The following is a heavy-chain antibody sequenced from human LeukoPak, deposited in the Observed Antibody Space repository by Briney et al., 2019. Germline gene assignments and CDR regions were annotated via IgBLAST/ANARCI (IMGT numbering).Heavy chain of an antibody. CDR2: FDPEDGET. D-gene: IGHD3-10*01. Sequence: GASVKVSCKVSGYTLTELSMHWVRQAPGKGLEWMGGFDPEDGETIYAQKFQGRVTITADKSTSTAYMELSSLRSEDTAVYYCARVLSAVRIDAFDIWGQGTMVTVSS. CDR1: GYTLTELS. V-gene: IGHV1-24*01. CDR3: ARVLSAVRIDAFDI. J-gene: IGHJ3*02.